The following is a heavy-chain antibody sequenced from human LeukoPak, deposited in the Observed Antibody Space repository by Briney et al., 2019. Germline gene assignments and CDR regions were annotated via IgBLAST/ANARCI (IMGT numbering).Heavy chain of an antibody. V-gene: IGHV3-66*02. CDR2: IYSGGST. Sequence: GGSLRLSCAASGFTVSSNYMSWVRQAPGKGLEWVSVIYSGGSTYYADSVKGRFTISRDNSKNTLYLQMNSLRAEDTAVYYCARYSSSLSNYYYYMDVWGKGTTVTVSS. CDR1: GFTVSSNY. CDR3: ARYSSSLSNYYYYMDV. D-gene: IGHD6-6*01. J-gene: IGHJ6*03.